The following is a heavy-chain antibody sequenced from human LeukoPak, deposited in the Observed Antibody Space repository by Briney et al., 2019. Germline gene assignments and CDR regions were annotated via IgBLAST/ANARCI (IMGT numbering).Heavy chain of an antibody. D-gene: IGHD3-9*01. J-gene: IGHJ4*02. CDR1: GGSISSGSYY. V-gene: IGHV4-61*02. CDR2: IYTSGST. Sequence: PSETLSLTCTVSGGSISSGSYYWSWIRQPAGKGLEWIGRIYTSGSTNYNPSLKSRVTISVDTSKNQSSLKLSSVTAADTAVYYCARAQETNYDILTGYYHRYYFDYWGQGTLVTVSS. CDR3: ARAQETNYDILTGYYHRYYFDY.